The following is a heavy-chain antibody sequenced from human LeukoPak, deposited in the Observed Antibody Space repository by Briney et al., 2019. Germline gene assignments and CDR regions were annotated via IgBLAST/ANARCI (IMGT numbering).Heavy chain of an antibody. D-gene: IGHD4-17*01. V-gene: IGHV3-30*02. CDR3: APETVGGIDY. CDR1: GLIFSTYG. J-gene: IGHJ4*02. CDR2: IRYDGSNK. Sequence: GGSLRLSCAASGLIFSTYGMHWVRQAPGKGLEWVAFIRYDGSNKYYADSVKGRFTIFRDNSKNTLYLQMNSLRAEDTAVYYCAPETVGGIDYWGQGTLVTVSS.